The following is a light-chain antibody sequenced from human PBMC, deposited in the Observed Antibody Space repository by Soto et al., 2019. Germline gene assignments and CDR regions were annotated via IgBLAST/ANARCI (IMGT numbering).Light chain of an antibody. CDR3: QQANSFPLT. CDR1: QDINKW. CDR2: AAS. J-gene: IGKJ4*01. Sequence: IQMTQSPSSVSASVGDRLTITCRASQDINKWLAWYQQKPGQAPRFLIYAASSLQSGVPSRFSGSGYGTDFVLTISDLQPEDFATYYCQQANSFPLTFGGGTMVDIK. V-gene: IGKV1-12*01.